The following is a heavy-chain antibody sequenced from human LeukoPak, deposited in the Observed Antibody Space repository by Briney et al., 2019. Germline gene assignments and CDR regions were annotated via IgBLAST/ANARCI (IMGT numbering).Heavy chain of an antibody. CDR1: GFIFSTYG. CDR3: ARDQWNYYYYYGMDV. D-gene: IGHD1-1*01. Sequence: GGSLRLSCTASGFIFSTYGMYWVRQAPGKGLEWVAVISYDGSNKYYADSVKGRFTISRDNSKNTLYLQMSSLRAEDTAVYYCARDQWNYYYYYGMDVWGQGTTVTVSS. CDR2: ISYDGSNK. V-gene: IGHV3-33*05. J-gene: IGHJ6*02.